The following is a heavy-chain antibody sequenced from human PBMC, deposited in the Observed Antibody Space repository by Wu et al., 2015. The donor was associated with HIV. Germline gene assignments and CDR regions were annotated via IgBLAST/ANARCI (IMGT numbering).Heavy chain of an antibody. J-gene: IGHJ5*02. CDR2: IIPIFGTT. CDR3: ARGGRNGYCSNTTCSSLGFDP. CDR1: RHLQQLC. V-gene: IGHV1-69*12. D-gene: IGHD2-2*03. Sequence: VQLVRVXAEVXSXVXGEXLQGFWRHLQQLCYQLGRAKPPGQGLEWMGGIIPIFGTTNYAQKFQGRVTITADESTSTAYMELSSLRSEDTAVYFCARGGRNGYCSNTTCSSLGFDPWGQGTLVTVSS.